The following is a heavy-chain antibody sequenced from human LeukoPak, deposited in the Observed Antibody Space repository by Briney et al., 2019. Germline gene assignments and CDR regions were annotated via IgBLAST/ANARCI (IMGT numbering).Heavy chain of an antibody. J-gene: IGHJ5*02. D-gene: IGHD4-23*01. CDR1: GYSFTNYD. CDR2: LNPNTGNT. CDR3: ARGRGPKLRWSPNWFDP. Sequence: ASVKVSCKASGYSFTNYDINWVRQATGQGLEWMGWLNPNTGNTGYAQKFQGRVTITRNTSISTAYLELSSLRSEDTAVYYCARGRGPKLRWSPNWFDPWGQGTLVTVSS. V-gene: IGHV1-8*03.